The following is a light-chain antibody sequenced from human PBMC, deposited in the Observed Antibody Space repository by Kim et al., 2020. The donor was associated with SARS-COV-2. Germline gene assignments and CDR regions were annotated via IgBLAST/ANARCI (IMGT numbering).Light chain of an antibody. V-gene: IGKV1-39*01. CDR3: QQSYIVPRT. J-gene: IGKJ1*01. CDR1: QSISKR. CDR2: GAS. Sequence: ASVGDRVTITCRASQSISKRLNWYQQKTGKAPKVLIYGASSLQSGVPSRFSGSGSGTDFTLTISSLQPEDFATYYCQQSYIVPRTFGQGTKVDIK.